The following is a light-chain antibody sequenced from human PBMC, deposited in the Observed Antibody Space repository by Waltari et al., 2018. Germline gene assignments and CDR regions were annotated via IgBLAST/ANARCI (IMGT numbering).Light chain of an antibody. J-gene: IGKJ4*01. CDR2: DAS. Sequence: EIVLTQSPATLSLSPGERATLSCRASQDISVFLAWYQQKSGQAPRLLIYDASKRATGIPARFSGSGSGTDFTLTISSLEPEDFAVYYCQQRRHWSLTVGGGTKVEI. CDR1: QDISVF. V-gene: IGKV3-11*01. CDR3: QQRRHWSLT.